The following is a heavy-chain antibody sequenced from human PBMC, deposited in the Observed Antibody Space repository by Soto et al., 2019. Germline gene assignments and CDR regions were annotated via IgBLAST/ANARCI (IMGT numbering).Heavy chain of an antibody. CDR2: ISYYGSNK. D-gene: IGHD3-22*01. V-gene: IGHV3-30*18. CDR1: GFTFSSYV. Sequence: TGGSLRRSCPASGFTFSSYVMQWVFQAPGKGLEWVAVISYYGSNKYYADSVKGRFTISRDNSKNTLYLQMNSLRAEDTAVYYCAKVREEYYDSSGYYYFDYWGQGTLVTVSS. CDR3: AKVREEYYDSSGYYYFDY. J-gene: IGHJ4*02.